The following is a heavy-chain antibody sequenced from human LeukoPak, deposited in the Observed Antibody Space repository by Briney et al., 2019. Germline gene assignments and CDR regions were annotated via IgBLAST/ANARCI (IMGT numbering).Heavy chain of an antibody. Sequence: PGGSLRLSCAASGFSFSIYSLNWVRQAPGKGLEWVSYISHTGSTMSYTDSVKGRFTISRDNAKNSLYLQMNSLRAEDTAVYYCARDIYYDSSGYYGSVYWGQGTLVTVSS. CDR2: ISHTGSTM. CDR3: ARDIYYDSSGYYGSVY. J-gene: IGHJ4*02. V-gene: IGHV3-48*04. D-gene: IGHD3-22*01. CDR1: GFSFSIYS.